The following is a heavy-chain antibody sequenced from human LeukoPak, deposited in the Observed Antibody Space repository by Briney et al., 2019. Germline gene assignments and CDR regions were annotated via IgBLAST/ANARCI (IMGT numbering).Heavy chain of an antibody. J-gene: IGHJ5*02. CDR1: GFTFSGYD. CDR3: AKGGPGDGNWFDL. Sequence: GGSLRLSCVASGFTFSGYDIHWVRQAPGKGLEWVTLISYDGSNKYYADSVKGRFTISRDNPKNTLYLQMNSLRGEDTAVYYCAKGGPGDGNWFDLWGQGTLVTVFS. CDR2: ISYDGSNK. V-gene: IGHV3-30*18. D-gene: IGHD2-21*02.